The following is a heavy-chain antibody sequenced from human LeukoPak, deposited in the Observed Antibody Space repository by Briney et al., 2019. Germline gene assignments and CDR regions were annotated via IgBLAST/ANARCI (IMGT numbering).Heavy chain of an antibody. J-gene: IGHJ3*02. CDR3: ARDRKKRITIFGVAPSAFDI. D-gene: IGHD3-3*01. V-gene: IGHV4-34*01. CDR1: GGSFSGYY. Sequence: SETLSLTCAVYGGSFSGYYWSWIRQPPGKGLEWIGEINHSGSTNYNPSLKSRVTISVDTSKNQFSLKLSSVTAADTAVYYCARDRKKRITIFGVAPSAFDIWGQGTMVTVSS. CDR2: INHSGST.